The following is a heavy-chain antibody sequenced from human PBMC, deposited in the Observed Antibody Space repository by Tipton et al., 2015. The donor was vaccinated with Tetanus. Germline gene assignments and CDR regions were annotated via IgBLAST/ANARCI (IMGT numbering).Heavy chain of an antibody. Sequence: TLSLTCAISGDSVSSISAAWNWIRQSPSRGLEWLGRTYYRSKWYNDYAVSVKSRITINPDTSKNQFSLQLNSVTPEDTAVYFCARGVADEGDFDYWGQGTLVTVSS. CDR2: TYYRSKWYN. CDR3: ARGVADEGDFDY. CDR1: GDSVSSISAA. D-gene: IGHD6-19*01. J-gene: IGHJ4*02. V-gene: IGHV6-1*01.